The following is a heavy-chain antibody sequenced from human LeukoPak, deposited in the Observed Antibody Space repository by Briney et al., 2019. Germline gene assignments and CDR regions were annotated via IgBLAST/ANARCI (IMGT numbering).Heavy chain of an antibody. D-gene: IGHD3-10*01. Sequence: SGPTLVKPTQTLTLTFTFSGFSLSTSGVGVGWIRQPPVKALEWLALIYWDDDKRYSPSLKSRLTITKDTSKNQVVLTMTNMDPVDTATYYCARIWFGELFGGAFDIWGQGTMVTVSS. CDR2: IYWDDDK. CDR1: GFSLSTSGVG. J-gene: IGHJ3*02. CDR3: ARIWFGELFGGAFDI. V-gene: IGHV2-5*02.